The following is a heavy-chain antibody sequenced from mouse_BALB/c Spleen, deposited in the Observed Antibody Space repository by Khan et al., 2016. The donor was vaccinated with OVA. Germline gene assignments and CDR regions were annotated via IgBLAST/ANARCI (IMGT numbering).Heavy chain of an antibody. CDR3: ASHLTGWFVY. D-gene: IGHD4-1*01. J-gene: IGHJ3*01. V-gene: IGHV5-6*01. CDR1: GFTFSSYS. CDR2: ISSVGDYT. Sequence: EVQLQESGGDLVKPGGSLKLSCAASGFTFSSYSMSWVRQTPDKRLEWVTTISSVGDYTYYPDSVKGRFTISRDNAKNTLYLQMSSLKSEDTAMYYCASHLTGWFVYWGQGTLVTVSA.